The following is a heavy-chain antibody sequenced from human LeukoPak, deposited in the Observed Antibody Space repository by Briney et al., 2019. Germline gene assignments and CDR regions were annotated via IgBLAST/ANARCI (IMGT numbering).Heavy chain of an antibody. J-gene: IGHJ5*02. CDR1: GGSMNSYY. CDR3: VRQDSWSYDP. V-gene: IGHV4-59*08. D-gene: IGHD1-26*01. CDR2: IHYSGST. Sequence: SETLSLTCTVSGGSMNSYYWSWIRQPPGKGLEWIGYIHYSGSTNYNPSLKSRVTISVDTSSNLFSLRLTSLTAADTAVYYCVRQDSWSYDPWGQGTLVTVSS.